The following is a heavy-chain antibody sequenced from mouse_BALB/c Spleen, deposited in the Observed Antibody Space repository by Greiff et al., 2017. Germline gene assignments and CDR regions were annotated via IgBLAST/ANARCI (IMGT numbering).Heavy chain of an antibody. CDR3: ARYGYDDGVFDY. CDR2: IRNKANGYTT. D-gene: IGHD2-2*01. J-gene: IGHJ2*01. V-gene: IGHV7-3*02. CDR1: GFTFTDYY. Sequence: EVQLVESGGGLVQPGGSLRLSCATSGFTFTDYYMSWVRQPPGKALEWLGFIRNKANGYTTEYSASVKGRFTISKDNSQSILYLQMNTLRAEDSATYYCARYGYDDGVFDYWGQGTTLTVSS.